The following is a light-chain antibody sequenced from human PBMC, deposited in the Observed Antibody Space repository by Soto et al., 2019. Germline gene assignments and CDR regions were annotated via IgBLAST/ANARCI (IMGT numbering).Light chain of an antibody. Sequence: QSALTQPPSVSLAPGQRVTISRTGSNSNIGAGYDVHWYQQLPGTAPKLLIYGNSNRPSGVPDRFSGSKSGTSASLTITGLQAEDEADYYCQSYGDSLSGYVFGTGTKVTVL. CDR2: GNS. CDR1: NSNIGAGYD. V-gene: IGLV1-40*01. J-gene: IGLJ1*01. CDR3: QSYGDSLSGYV.